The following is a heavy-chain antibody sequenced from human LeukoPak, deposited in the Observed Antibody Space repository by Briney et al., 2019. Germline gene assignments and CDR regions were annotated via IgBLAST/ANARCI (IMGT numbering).Heavy chain of an antibody. CDR3: ARWVRGVSYYYYYGMDV. J-gene: IGHJ6*02. CDR2: IYCSGST. V-gene: IGHV4-59*08. CDR1: GGSISSYY. D-gene: IGHD3-10*01. Sequence: SETLSLTCAVSGGSISSYYGSWIRQPPGKGLEWIGYIYCSGSTHYNPSLKSRVTISVDTSKNQFSMKLSSVTAADTAVYYCARWVRGVSYYYYYGMDVWGQGTTVTVSS.